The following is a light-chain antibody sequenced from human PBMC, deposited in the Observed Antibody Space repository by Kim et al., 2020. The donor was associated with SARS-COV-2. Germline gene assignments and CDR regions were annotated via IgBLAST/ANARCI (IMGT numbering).Light chain of an antibody. CDR2: WSS. CDR3: QQYSDTPRT. Sequence: ATIKWKSSQGVLFSSSNKNYLAWYQQKPGQPPKLLIYWSSTRESGVPDRFSGSGSGTDFTLTISSLQAEDVAVYYCQQYSDTPRTFGQGTKVDIK. J-gene: IGKJ1*01. V-gene: IGKV4-1*01. CDR1: QGVLFSSSNKNY.